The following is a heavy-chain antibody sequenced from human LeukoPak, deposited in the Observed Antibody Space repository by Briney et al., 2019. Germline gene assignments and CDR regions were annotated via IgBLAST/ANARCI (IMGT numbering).Heavy chain of an antibody. CDR2: INDSGST. Sequence: PSETLSLTCAISGGPFTDYYWSWIRQPPGKGLEWIGDINDSGSTNSSPSLKSRVVISLDTSKSQLSPKLSPVTAADTATYFCARAGRGTSSRALDYWGQGTLVTVSS. CDR1: GGPFTDYY. V-gene: IGHV4-34*01. D-gene: IGHD1-1*01. CDR3: ARAGRGTSSRALDY. J-gene: IGHJ4*02.